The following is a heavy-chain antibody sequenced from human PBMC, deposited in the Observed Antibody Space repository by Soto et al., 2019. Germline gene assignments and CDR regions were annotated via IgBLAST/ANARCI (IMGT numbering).Heavy chain of an antibody. CDR2: IYYSGST. CDR3: VRLIGKSWLDS. Sequence: SQTLSLTCSVSGGSISSYYWSWIRQPPGKGLEWIGYIYYSGSTNYNPSLKSRVTISVDISNNQVSLHLNSVTPDDTAVYYCVRLIGKSWLDSLGQGNLVTVSS. J-gene: IGHJ5*01. V-gene: IGHV4-59*08. CDR1: GGSISSYY.